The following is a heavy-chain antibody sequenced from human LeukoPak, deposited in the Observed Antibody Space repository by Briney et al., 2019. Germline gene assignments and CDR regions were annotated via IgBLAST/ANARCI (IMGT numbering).Heavy chain of an antibody. D-gene: IGHD2-2*02. Sequence: ASVKVSCKASGYTFTSYGISWVRQAPGQGLEWMGWISAYNGNTNYAQKLQGRDTMTTDTSTSTAYMELRSLRSDDTAVYYCARVCGSTSCYTLFDYWGQGTLVTVSS. V-gene: IGHV1-18*01. CDR3: ARVCGSTSCYTLFDY. CDR2: ISAYNGNT. J-gene: IGHJ4*02. CDR1: GYTFTSYG.